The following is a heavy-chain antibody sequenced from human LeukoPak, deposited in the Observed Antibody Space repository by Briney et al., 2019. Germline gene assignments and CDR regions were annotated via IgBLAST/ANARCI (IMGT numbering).Heavy chain of an antibody. Sequence: GGSLRLSCAASGFTFSRAWMSWVRQAPGKGLEWVANIKEDGSEDYYADSVKGRFAISKDNAKNSLYLQMNSLRAEDTAVYYCARAHDYGEIGGDYWGQGTLVTVSS. CDR1: GFTFSRAW. D-gene: IGHD4-17*01. CDR2: IKEDGSED. J-gene: IGHJ4*02. CDR3: ARAHDYGEIGGDY. V-gene: IGHV3-7*03.